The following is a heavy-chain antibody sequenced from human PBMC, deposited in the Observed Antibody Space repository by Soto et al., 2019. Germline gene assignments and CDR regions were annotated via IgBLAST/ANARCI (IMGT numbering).Heavy chain of an antibody. J-gene: IGHJ4*02. D-gene: IGHD5-12*01. V-gene: IGHV4-59*11. CDR2: VYNSGST. CDR3: ARRIGGWDYYDY. CDR1: GGSISSHD. Sequence: SETLSLTCTVSGGSISSHDWSWVRQPPGKGLEWIGDVYNSGSTTYNPSLESRVIISIDTSKNQFSLKLTSVTPADTAVYHCARRIGGWDYYDYWGQGALVTVSS.